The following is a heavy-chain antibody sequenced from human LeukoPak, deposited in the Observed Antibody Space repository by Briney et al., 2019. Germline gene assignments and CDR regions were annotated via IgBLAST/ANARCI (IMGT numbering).Heavy chain of an antibody. CDR1: GGTFSSSA. Sequence: SVKVSCKASGGTFSSSAISWVRQAPGQGLEWMGRIIPIFGTANYTQKVQGRVTITTDEATSTAYMELSSLRSEDTAVYYWAILCGGDCYFAKHVDYWGEGTLVTVSS. CDR3: AILCGGDCYFAKHVDY. D-gene: IGHD2-21*02. V-gene: IGHV1-69*05. J-gene: IGHJ4*02. CDR2: IIPIFGTA.